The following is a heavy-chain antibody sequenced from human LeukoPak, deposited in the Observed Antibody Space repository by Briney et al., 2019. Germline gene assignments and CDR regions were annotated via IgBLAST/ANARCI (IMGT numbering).Heavy chain of an antibody. CDR3: ARDRARPRSAD. J-gene: IGHJ4*02. Sequence: GGSLRLSCAASGFTFSDYYMSLIRQAPGKGLEGVSYISSSGSTIYYADSVKGGFTIARDNAKNSLYLQMNSLRAEDTAVYYCARDRARPRSADWGQGTLVTVSS. CDR2: ISSSGSTI. CDR1: GFTFSDYY. D-gene: IGHD6-6*01. V-gene: IGHV3-11*01.